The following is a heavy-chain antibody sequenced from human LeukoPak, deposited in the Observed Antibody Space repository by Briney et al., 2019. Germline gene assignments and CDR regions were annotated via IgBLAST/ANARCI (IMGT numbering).Heavy chain of an antibody. J-gene: IGHJ4*02. CDR2: IYYSRST. Sequence: SQTLSLTCTVSGGSISSGGYYWSWIRQPPGKGLEWIGFIYYSRSTYYNPSLKSRVAISVDTSKNQFSLKLSSVTAADTAVYYCARGGTGVTTAIDYWGQGTLVTVSS. CDR1: GGSISSGGYY. D-gene: IGHD4-17*01. V-gene: IGHV4-31*03. CDR3: ARGGTGVTTAIDY.